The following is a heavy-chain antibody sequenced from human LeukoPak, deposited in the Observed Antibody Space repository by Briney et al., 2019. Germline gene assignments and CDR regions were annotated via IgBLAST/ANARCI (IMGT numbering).Heavy chain of an antibody. Sequence: PGGSLRLSCAASGFTVSSNFMSWVRQAPGKGLEWLSVIYSGGTTYYADSVKGRFTISRDNSKNTLYLQMNSLRAEDTAVYYCAKTGAVAPLNWFDPWGQGTLVTVSS. CDR3: AKTGAVAPLNWFDP. CDR1: GFTVSSNF. V-gene: IGHV3-53*01. D-gene: IGHD6-19*01. J-gene: IGHJ5*02. CDR2: IYSGGTT.